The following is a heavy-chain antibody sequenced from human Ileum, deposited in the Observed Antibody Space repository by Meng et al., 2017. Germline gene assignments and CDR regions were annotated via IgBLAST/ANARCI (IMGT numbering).Heavy chain of an antibody. Sequence: QGHLNQWGAGLLKPSETLSPPCAVFVGSFNDYYWSWVRQSPGKGLEWIGQIHHSGRTNYKSSLERRVTISVDTSKSQFSLKLTSVTAADTAMYYCVRGPARETHDFDYWGQGALVTVSS. V-gene: IGHV4-34*01. D-gene: IGHD1-26*01. J-gene: IGHJ4*02. CDR3: VRGPARETHDFDY. CDR2: IHHSGRT. CDR1: VGSFNDYY.